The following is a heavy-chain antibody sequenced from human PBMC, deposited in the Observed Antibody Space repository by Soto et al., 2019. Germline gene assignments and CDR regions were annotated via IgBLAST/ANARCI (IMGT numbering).Heavy chain of an antibody. CDR2: VFWDDDK. D-gene: IGHD3-10*01. CDR1: GFSLTSIGGG. J-gene: IGHJ5*01. CDR3: AHNFRGSGSYTGDRFDS. V-gene: IGHV2-5*02. Sequence: QITLKESGPPLVKPTQTLTLTCSFSGFSLTSIGGGVGWIRQSPGKALECLALVFWDDDKRHHPSLRSRLTITQDTSKNQVVLTMTNMDPVDTATYSCAHNFRGSGSYTGDRFDSWGQGTLVIVSS.